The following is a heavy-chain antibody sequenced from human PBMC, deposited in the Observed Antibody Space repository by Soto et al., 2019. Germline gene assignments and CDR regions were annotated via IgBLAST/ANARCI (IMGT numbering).Heavy chain of an antibody. J-gene: IGHJ5*01. CDR2: VSGSGGTT. Sequence: EVQLMESGGGLVQPGESLRLSCVVSGLSLSGYALSWVRQAPGKGLEWVSAVSGSGGTTYYADSVKGRFTISRDNSKNSLDLQMKGLRVEDTAKYFCAKDGRRVGPTLNWLDSWGQGTQVTVTS. V-gene: IGHV3-23*01. CDR3: AKDGRRVGPTLNWLDS. D-gene: IGHD1-26*01. CDR1: GLSLSGYA.